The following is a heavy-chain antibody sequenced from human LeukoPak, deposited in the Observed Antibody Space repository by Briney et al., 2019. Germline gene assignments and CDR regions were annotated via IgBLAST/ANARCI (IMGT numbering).Heavy chain of an antibody. V-gene: IGHV3-74*01. D-gene: IGHD3-22*01. CDR2: INPDGSET. Sequence: PGGSLRLSCAASGFTFNNFGMHWVRQAPGKGLEWVSRINPDGSETRYADSVKGRFTMSRDNAKNTLYLQMNSLRADDTAVYYCTRAQEYSYDLWGQGTLITVSS. CDR3: TRAQEYSYDL. J-gene: IGHJ4*02. CDR1: GFTFNNFG.